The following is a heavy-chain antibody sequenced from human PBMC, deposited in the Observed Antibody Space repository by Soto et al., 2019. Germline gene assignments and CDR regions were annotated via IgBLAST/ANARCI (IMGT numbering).Heavy chain of an antibody. CDR2: ISAYNGNT. D-gene: IGHD5-18*01. Sequence: GASVKVSCKASGYTFTSYGISWVRQAPGQGLEWMGWISAYNGNTNYAQKLQGRVTMTTDTSTSTAYMELRSLRSDDTAVYYCARVGYSYGPDYYYGMDVWGQGTTVTVSS. J-gene: IGHJ6*02. CDR3: ARVGYSYGPDYYYGMDV. V-gene: IGHV1-18*04. CDR1: GYTFTSYG.